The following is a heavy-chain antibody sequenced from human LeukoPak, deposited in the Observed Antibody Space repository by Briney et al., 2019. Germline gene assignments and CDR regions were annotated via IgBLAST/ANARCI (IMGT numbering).Heavy chain of an antibody. Sequence: GSLRLSCAASGFTVSSNYMSWVRQAPGKGLEWVSVIYSGGSTYYADSVKGRFTISRDNSKNTLYLQMNSLRAEDTAVYYCAREIYGDYGVDYWGQGTLITVSS. CDR1: GFTVSSNY. J-gene: IGHJ4*02. CDR2: IYSGGST. D-gene: IGHD4-17*01. V-gene: IGHV3-66*01. CDR3: AREIYGDYGVDY.